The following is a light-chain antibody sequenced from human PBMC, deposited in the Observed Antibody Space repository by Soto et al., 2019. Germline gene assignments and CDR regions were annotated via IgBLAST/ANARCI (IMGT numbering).Light chain of an antibody. CDR3: QKYNSAPLT. CDR1: QGIINY. CDR2: AAS. J-gene: IGKJ4*01. V-gene: IGKV1-27*01. Sequence: DIQMTQSPSSQSASVGDRVTITCRASQGIINYLAWYQQKPGKVPKLLIYAASTLQSGVPSRFSGSGFGTDFTLTISSLQPEDVATYYCQKYNSAPLTFGGGTKVEIK.